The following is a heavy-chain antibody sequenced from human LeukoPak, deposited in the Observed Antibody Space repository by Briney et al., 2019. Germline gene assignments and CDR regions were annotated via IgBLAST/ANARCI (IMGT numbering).Heavy chain of an antibody. Sequence: PGGSLRLSCAASGFTFSRNGMHWVRQAPGKGLEWVAVISHDGTNKYHADSVKGRFTISRDNSKNTLYQQMSSLRAEDTAVYYCAKAHLSDYGDYVRFHYNGMDVWGQGTTVSVSS. D-gene: IGHD4-17*01. CDR2: ISHDGTNK. V-gene: IGHV3-30*18. CDR1: GFTFSRNG. J-gene: IGHJ6*02. CDR3: AKAHLSDYGDYVRFHYNGMDV.